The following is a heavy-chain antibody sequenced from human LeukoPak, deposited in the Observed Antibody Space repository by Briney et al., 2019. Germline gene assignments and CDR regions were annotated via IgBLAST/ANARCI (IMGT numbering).Heavy chain of an antibody. J-gene: IGHJ4*02. CDR3: AKVVAGNIDYYFDY. Sequence: GASVKVSCKASGYTFTSYGISWVRQAPGKGLEWVAGISGTGGSTHYADSVKGRFTISRDNSKNTVYLQMRNLRVEHTAVYYCAKVVAGNIDYYFDYWGQGILVAVSS. D-gene: IGHD2/OR15-2a*01. CDR1: GYTFTSYG. V-gene: IGHV3-23*01. CDR2: ISGTGGST.